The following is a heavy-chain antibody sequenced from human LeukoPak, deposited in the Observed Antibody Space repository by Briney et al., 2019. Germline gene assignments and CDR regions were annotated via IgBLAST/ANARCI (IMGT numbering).Heavy chain of an antibody. CDR1: GYSFTSYW. V-gene: IGHV5-51*01. CDR2: IYPGDSDT. CDR3: AWSGCSSTSCYAPGAFDI. Sequence: GESLKISCKGSGYSFTSYWIGWVRQMPGTGLEWMGIIYPGDSDTRYSPSFQGQVTISADKSISTAYLQWSSLKASDTAMYYCAWSGCSSTSCYAPGAFDIWGQGTMVTVSS. J-gene: IGHJ3*02. D-gene: IGHD2-2*01.